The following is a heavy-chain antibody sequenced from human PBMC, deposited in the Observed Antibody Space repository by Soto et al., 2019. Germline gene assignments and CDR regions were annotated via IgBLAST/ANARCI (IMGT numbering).Heavy chain of an antibody. D-gene: IGHD6-19*01. V-gene: IGHV4-4*07. CDR3: ARDLIMGVAGKVFDY. J-gene: IGHJ4*02. Sequence: SETLSLTCTVSGGSISSYYWSWIRQPAGKGLEWIGRIYTSGSTNYNPSLKSRVTMSVDTSKNQFSLKLSSVTAADTAVYYCARDLIMGVAGKVFDYWGQGTLVTVSS. CDR1: GGSISSYY. CDR2: IYTSGST.